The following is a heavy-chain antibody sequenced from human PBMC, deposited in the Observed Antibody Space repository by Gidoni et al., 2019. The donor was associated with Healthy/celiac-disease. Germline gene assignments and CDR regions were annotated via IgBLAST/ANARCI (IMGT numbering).Heavy chain of an antibody. V-gene: IGHV5-10-1*03. CDR3: ARQVGGDGTHFDY. CDR1: GYSFTSYW. Sequence: EVQLVQSGAEAKKPGESLRISCKGSGYSFTSYWISWVRQMPGKGLGWMGRIYPSDSYTNYSPSFQGHVTISADKSISTAYLQWSSLKASDTAMYYCARQVGGDGTHFDYWGQGTLVTVSS. J-gene: IGHJ4*02. CDR2: IYPSDSYT. D-gene: IGHD2-21*02.